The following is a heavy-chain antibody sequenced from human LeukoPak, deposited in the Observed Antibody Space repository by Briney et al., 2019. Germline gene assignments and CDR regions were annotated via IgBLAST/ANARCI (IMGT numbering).Heavy chain of an antibody. CDR3: ARSHYDILTGGFDP. CDR2: ISSSSSYI. V-gene: IGHV3-21*01. Sequence: GGSLRLSCAASGFTFSSYSMNWVRQAPGKGLEWVSSISSSSSYIYYADSVKGRFTISRDNSKNTLYLQMNSLRAEDTAVYYCARSHYDILTGGFDPWGQGTLVTVSS. J-gene: IGHJ5*02. D-gene: IGHD3-9*01. CDR1: GFTFSSYS.